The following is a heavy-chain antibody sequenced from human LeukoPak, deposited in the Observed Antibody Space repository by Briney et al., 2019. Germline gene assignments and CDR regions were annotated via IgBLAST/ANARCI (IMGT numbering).Heavy chain of an antibody. Sequence: GGYLRLSCAASGFTFSSYAMSWVREAPGKGLEWVSTINGGGVNTHYADSVGGRFTISRDNSKNTLFLQMNSLRDEDTAVYYCAKDLYSNYGPADYWGQGNLVTVSS. CDR3: AKDLYSNYGPADY. J-gene: IGHJ4*02. CDR1: GFTFSSYA. V-gene: IGHV3-23*01. CDR2: INGGGVNT. D-gene: IGHD4-11*01.